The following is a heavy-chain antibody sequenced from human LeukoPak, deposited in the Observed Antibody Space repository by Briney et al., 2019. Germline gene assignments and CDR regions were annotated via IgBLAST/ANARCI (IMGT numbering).Heavy chain of an antibody. CDR2: ITGDGGSA. D-gene: IGHD3/OR15-3a*01. CDR1: GFTYDDYA. Sequence: PGGSLRLSCAASGFTYDDYAMHWVRQAPGRGPEWVSLITGDGGSAYYTDSVKGRFTISRDNSKKSLYLQMNSLRTEDTALYYCARTENLDFWGQGTLVTVSS. J-gene: IGHJ4*02. CDR3: ARTENLDF. V-gene: IGHV3-43*02.